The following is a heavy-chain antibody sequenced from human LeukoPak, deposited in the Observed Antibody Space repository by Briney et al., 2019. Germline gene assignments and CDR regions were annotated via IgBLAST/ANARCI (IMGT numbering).Heavy chain of an antibody. V-gene: IGHV3-74*01. Sequence: GGPLRLSCAASGFTFSNYWMHWVRQVPGKGLVWVSRINSDGSITNYADSVKGRFTISRDNAKNTLHLQMNSLRVEDTALYYCARDDGDGYMYYFDYWGQGTLVTVSS. CDR2: INSDGSIT. CDR1: GFTFSNYW. D-gene: IGHD5-24*01. CDR3: ARDDGDGYMYYFDY. J-gene: IGHJ4*02.